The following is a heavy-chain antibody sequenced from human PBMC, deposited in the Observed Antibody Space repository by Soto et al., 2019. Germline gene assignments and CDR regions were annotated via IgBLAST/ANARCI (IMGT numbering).Heavy chain of an antibody. V-gene: IGHV1-69*02. CDR3: ARITHDYDDDYYYYGMDV. D-gene: IGHD4-17*01. J-gene: IGHJ6*02. CDR2: IIPILGIA. Sequence: QVQLVQSGAEVKKPGSSVKVSCKASGGTFSSYTISWVRQAPGQGLEWMGRIIPILGIANYAQKFQGRVTITADKSTSTAYMELSSLRSEDTAVYYCARITHDYDDDYYYYGMDVWGQGTTVTVSS. CDR1: GGTFSSYT.